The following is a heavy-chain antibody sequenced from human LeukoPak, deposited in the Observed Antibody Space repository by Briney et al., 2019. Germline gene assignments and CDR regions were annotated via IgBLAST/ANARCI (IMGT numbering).Heavy chain of an antibody. V-gene: IGHV3-66*01. CDR3: ARDPGNVGYAFDI. CDR1: GFTVSSKY. CDR2: ISGGDTT. D-gene: IGHD1-26*01. Sequence: GGSLRLSCAASGFTVSSKYMSWVRQAPGKGLEWVSVISGGDTTHYADSVKGRFTISRDNSKNTPYLQMNSLRSEDTAVYYCARDPGNVGYAFDIWGQGTMVTVSS. J-gene: IGHJ3*02.